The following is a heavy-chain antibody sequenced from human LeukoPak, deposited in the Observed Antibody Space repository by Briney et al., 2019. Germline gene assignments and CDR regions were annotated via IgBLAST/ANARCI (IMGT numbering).Heavy chain of an antibody. V-gene: IGHV3-21*01. CDR3: ARATMITFGGVIVRPFDY. J-gene: IGHJ4*02. Sequence: AGGSLRLSCAASGFTFSSYSMNWVRQAPGKGLEWVSSISSSSSCIYYADSVKGRFTISRDNAKNSLYLQMNSLRAEDTAVYYCARATMITFGGVIVRPFDYWGQGTLVTVSS. CDR1: GFTFSSYS. D-gene: IGHD3-16*02. CDR2: ISSSSSCI.